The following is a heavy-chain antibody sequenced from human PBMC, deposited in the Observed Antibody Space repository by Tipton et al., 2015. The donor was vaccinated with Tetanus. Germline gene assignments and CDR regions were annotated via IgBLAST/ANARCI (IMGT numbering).Heavy chain of an antibody. V-gene: IGHV4-31*03. D-gene: IGHD3-16*01. J-gene: IGHJ6*02. CDR1: GDSISSGGYY. Sequence: TLSLTCTVAGDSISSGGYYWNWVRQNPGKGLEWLGYIFSGGTTFYSPSLNGRVSMSLDTSKNLFALRLASVTAADTAVYYCARDHGITWGGMGYYYGMDVWGQGTTVTVSS. CDR3: ARDHGITWGGMGYYYGMDV. CDR2: IFSGGTT.